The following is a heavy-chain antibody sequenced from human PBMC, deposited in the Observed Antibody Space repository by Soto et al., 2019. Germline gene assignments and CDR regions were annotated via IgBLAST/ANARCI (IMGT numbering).Heavy chain of an antibody. Sequence: PGGSLRLSCAASGFTFSRDDMHWVRQVTGKGLEWVSGIDSAGDAKYQVYVTGRFTISRENAKNSLHLQMSSLRAGDTAVYYCARGGIRGISWNWFDTWGQGP. J-gene: IGHJ5*02. CDR3: ARGGIRGISWNWFDT. CDR1: GFTFSRDD. D-gene: IGHD3-10*01. CDR2: IDSAGDA. V-gene: IGHV3-13*01.